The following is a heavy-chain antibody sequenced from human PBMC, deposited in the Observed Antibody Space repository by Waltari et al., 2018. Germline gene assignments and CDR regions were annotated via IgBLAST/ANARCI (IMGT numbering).Heavy chain of an antibody. Sequence: QVQLQESGPGLVEPSGTLSLTCAVSGGYISSHDWWSWVRQPPGKGLEWIAEIHHTGNTHDNPSLKSRVTISVDTSKNQFSLKLTSLTAADTAIYYCARNGYYCIDFWGQGTLVTVSS. CDR2: IHHTGNT. CDR3: ARNGYYCIDF. V-gene: IGHV4-4*02. CDR1: GGYISSHDW. J-gene: IGHJ4*02. D-gene: IGHD3-22*01.